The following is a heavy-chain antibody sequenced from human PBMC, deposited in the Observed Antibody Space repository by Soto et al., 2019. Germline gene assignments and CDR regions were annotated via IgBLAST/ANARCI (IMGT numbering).Heavy chain of an antibody. V-gene: IGHV3-30*18. D-gene: IGHD5-12*01. CDR3: AKGSTMVTPYYYYGMDV. CDR1: GFTFSSYG. Sequence: QVQLVESGGGVVQPGRSLRLSCAASGFTFSSYGMHWVRQAPGKGLEWVAVISYDGSNKYYADSVKGRFTISRDNSKNTLYLQMNSLRDQDTAVYYCAKGSTMVTPYYYYGMDVWGQGTTVTVSS. CDR2: ISYDGSNK. J-gene: IGHJ6*02.